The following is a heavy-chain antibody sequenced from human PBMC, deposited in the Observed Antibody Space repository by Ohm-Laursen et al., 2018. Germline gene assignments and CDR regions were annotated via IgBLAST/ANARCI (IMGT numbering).Heavy chain of an antibody. D-gene: IGHD3-22*01. J-gene: IGHJ4*02. Sequence: SDTLSLTCTVSGGSVSSGSYYWSWIRQPPGKGLEWIGYIYYSGSTSYNPSLKSRVTISVDTSKNQFSLKLSSVTAADTAVYYCARVKYDSSGYYGHYFDYWGQGTLVTVSS. CDR1: GGSVSSGSYY. CDR3: ARVKYDSSGYYGHYFDY. V-gene: IGHV4-61*01. CDR2: IYYSGST.